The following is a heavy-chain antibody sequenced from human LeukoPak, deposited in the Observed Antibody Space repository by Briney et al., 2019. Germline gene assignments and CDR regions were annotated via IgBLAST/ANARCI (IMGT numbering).Heavy chain of an antibody. CDR3: ARAPKGDSPSDY. CDR2: IYYSGST. V-gene: IGHV4-31*03. Sequence: SETLPLTCTVSGGSISSGGYYWSWIRQHPGKGLEWIGYIYYSGSTYYNPSLKSRVTISVDTSKNQFSLKLSSVTAADTAVYYCARAPKGDSPSDYWGQGTLVTVSS. D-gene: IGHD3-22*01. J-gene: IGHJ4*02. CDR1: GGSISSGGYY.